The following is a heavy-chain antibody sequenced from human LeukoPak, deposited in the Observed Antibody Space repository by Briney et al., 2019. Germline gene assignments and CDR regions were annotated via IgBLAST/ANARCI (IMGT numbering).Heavy chain of an antibody. CDR3: ARAFEYSSPSSFDY. Sequence: SETLSLTCAVYVGSFSGYYWSWIRQPPGKGLEWIGEVNHSGSTNYNPSLKSRVTISVDTSKNQFSLQLSSVTAADTAVYYCARAFEYSSPSSFDYWGQGTLVTVSS. D-gene: IGHD6-6*01. CDR2: VNHSGST. J-gene: IGHJ4*02. V-gene: IGHV4-34*01. CDR1: VGSFSGYY.